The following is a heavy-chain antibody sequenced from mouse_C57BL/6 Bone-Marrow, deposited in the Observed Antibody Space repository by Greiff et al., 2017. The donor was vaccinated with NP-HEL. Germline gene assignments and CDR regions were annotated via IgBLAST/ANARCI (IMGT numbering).Heavy chain of an antibody. V-gene: IGHV1-61*01. CDR3: ARGDVWFAY. CDR2: IYPSGSGT. J-gene: IGHJ3*01. CDR1: GYTFTSYW. Sequence: QVHVKQPGAELVRPGSSVKLSCKASGYTFTSYWMDWVKQRPGQGLEWIGNIYPSGSGTHYNQKFKGKATLTVDKSSSTAYMQLSRLTSEDSAVYCCARGDVWFAYWGQGTLVTVSA. D-gene: IGHD3-3*01.